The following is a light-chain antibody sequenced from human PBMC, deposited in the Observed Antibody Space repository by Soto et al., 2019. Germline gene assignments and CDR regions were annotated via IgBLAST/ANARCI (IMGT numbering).Light chain of an antibody. CDR1: QSLLHSNGYNY. CDR3: MQALETPYP. V-gene: IGKV2-28*01. J-gene: IGKJ2*01. CDR2: LGS. Sequence: DIVMPQSPLSLPVTPGEPASISCRSSQSLLHSNGYNYLDWYLPKPGQSPQLLIYLGSNRGSGVPDRFSGTGSGTDFTLKISRVEAEDVGVYCCMQALETPYPFGQGTKLESK.